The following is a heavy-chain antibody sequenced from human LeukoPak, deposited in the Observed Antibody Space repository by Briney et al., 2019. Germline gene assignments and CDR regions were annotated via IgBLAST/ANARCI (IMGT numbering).Heavy chain of an antibody. CDR2: ISAYNGNT. J-gene: IGHJ4*02. Sequence: GASVKVSCTASGYTFTSYGMGWVRQAPGQGLEWMGWISAYNGNTNYAQKLQGRVTMTTDTSTSTAYMELRSLRSDDTAVYYCARDAWSIAAGGDFDYWGQGTLVTVSS. CDR1: GYTFTSYG. D-gene: IGHD6-13*01. CDR3: ARDAWSIAAGGDFDY. V-gene: IGHV1-18*01.